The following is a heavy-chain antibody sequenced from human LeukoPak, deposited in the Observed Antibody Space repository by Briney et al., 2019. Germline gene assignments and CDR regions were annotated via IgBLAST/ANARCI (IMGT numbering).Heavy chain of an antibody. CDR1: GYSFTSYW. Sequence: GESLKISCKGSGYSFTSYWIGWVRQMPGKGLEWMGIIYLGDSDTRYSPSFQGQFTISANKSISTAYLQWSSLKASDTAMYYCARQSGYCSGGSCYIWFDPWGQGTLVTVSS. CDR3: ARQSGYCSGGSCYIWFDP. CDR2: IYLGDSDT. V-gene: IGHV5-51*01. J-gene: IGHJ5*02. D-gene: IGHD2-15*01.